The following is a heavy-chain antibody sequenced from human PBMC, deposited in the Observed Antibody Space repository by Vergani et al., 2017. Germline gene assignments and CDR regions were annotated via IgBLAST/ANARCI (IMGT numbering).Heavy chain of an antibody. Sequence: EVQLVESGGGLVQPGRSLRLSCAASGFTFSSYSMNWVRQAPGKGLEWVSYISSSSSTIYYADSVKGRFTISRDNAKNSLYLQMNSLRAEDTAVYYCARAPVVSGYYYLDYWGQGTLVTVSS. CDR3: ARAPVVSGYYYLDY. V-gene: IGHV3-48*04. CDR1: GFTFSSYS. CDR2: ISSSSSTI. J-gene: IGHJ4*02. D-gene: IGHD3-22*01.